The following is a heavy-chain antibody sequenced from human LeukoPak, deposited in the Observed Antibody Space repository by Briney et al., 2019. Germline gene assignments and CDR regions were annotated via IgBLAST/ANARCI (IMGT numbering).Heavy chain of an antibody. V-gene: IGHV1-46*01. CDR2: INPSGGST. J-gene: IGHJ4*02. CDR3: ARDLSGTLEDIVVVPGFDY. D-gene: IGHD2-2*01. CDR1: GFTFTSYY. Sequence: ASVKVSCKASGFTFTSYYMHWVRQAPGQGLEWMGIINPSGGSTGYAQQFQGRVTMTRDTSTSTVYMELSSLRSEDTAVYYCARDLSGTLEDIVVVPGFDYWGQGTLVTVSS.